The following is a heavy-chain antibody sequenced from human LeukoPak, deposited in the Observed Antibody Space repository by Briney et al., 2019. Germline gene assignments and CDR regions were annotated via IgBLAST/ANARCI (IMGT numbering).Heavy chain of an antibody. CDR2: ISRSGSTI. V-gene: IGHV3-48*02. D-gene: IGHD3-9*01. CDR3: AREILSGYSDY. J-gene: IGHJ4*02. Sequence: GGSQRLSCAASGFIFRNYNINWVRQAPGKGVEWGSYISRSGSTIYYADSVKGRFTISRDDAKNSVYLQMNNLRDEDTAVYYCAREILSGYSDYWGQGTLVTVSS. CDR1: GFIFRNYN.